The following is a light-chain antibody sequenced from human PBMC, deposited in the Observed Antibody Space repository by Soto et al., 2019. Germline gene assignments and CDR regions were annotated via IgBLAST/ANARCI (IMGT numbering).Light chain of an antibody. Sequence: QSALTQPASVSGSPGQSIAISCTGNSSGIGTFNLVSWYQQHPGRAPKLIIYEVSHRPSGVSNRFSGSKSDNTASLTISGLQAEDEADYYCSSYTSISTLYVFGTGTKLTVL. J-gene: IGLJ1*01. CDR3: SSYTSISTLYV. CDR2: EVS. V-gene: IGLV2-14*02. CDR1: SSGIGTFNL.